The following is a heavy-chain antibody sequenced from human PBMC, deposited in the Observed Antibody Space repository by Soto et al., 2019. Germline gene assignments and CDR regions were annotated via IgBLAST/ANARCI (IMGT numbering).Heavy chain of an antibody. Sequence: SETLSLTCAVYGGSFSGYYWSWIRQPPGKGLEWFGEINHSGSTNYNPSLKSRVTISVDTSKNQFSLKLSSVTAADTAVYYCARRPTYYDILTGYGYYWYFDLWGRGTLVTVSS. CDR3: ARRPTYYDILTGYGYYWYFDL. CDR1: GGSFSGYY. J-gene: IGHJ2*01. CDR2: INHSGST. D-gene: IGHD3-9*01. V-gene: IGHV4-34*01.